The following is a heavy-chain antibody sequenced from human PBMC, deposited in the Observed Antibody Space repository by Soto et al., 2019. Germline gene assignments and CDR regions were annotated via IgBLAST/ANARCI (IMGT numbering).Heavy chain of an antibody. CDR2: INGDGTST. V-gene: IGHV3-74*01. J-gene: IGHJ4*02. D-gene: IGHD3-22*01. Sequence: PGGSVRLSCAASAFTFSDYWMHWVRQAPGKGLVWVSRINGDGTSTSYADSVKGRFTISRDSAKNTLYLQMNSLRAEDTAVYYCTRVRSGNYGAFDYWGQGALVTVSS. CDR1: AFTFSDYW. CDR3: TRVRSGNYGAFDY.